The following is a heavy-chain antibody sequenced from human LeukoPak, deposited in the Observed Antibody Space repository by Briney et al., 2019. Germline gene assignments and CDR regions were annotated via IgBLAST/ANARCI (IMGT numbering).Heavy chain of an antibody. CDR2: IRYDGSNK. CDR3: ARDRSSYGYNYNWFDP. CDR1: GFTFSSYG. V-gene: IGHV3-30*02. J-gene: IGHJ5*02. Sequence: GGSLRLSCAASGFTFSSYGMHWVRQGPGKGLEWVAFIRYDGSNKYYADSVKGRFTISRDNSKNTLYLQMNSLRAEDTAVYYCARDRSSYGYNYNWFDPWGQGTLVTVSS. D-gene: IGHD5-24*01.